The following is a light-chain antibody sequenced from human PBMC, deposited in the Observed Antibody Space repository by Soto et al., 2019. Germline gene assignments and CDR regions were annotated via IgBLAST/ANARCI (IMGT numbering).Light chain of an antibody. CDR2: EAS. J-gene: IGKJ1*01. CDR1: QSIDTH. V-gene: IGKV1-39*01. Sequence: DLRMTQPPSSLSASVGDRVTIACRASQSIDTHLNWYQQHPGKAPNALIYEASNLQSGVPSRFSGSGSGTDFTLTISGLQPDDSATYYCQQTYSPPATFGQGTKVEIK. CDR3: QQTYSPPAT.